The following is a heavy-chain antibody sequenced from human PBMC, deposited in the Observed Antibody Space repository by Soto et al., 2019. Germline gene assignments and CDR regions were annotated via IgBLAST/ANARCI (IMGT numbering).Heavy chain of an antibody. CDR2: IIPIFGTA. J-gene: IGHJ4*02. CDR3: ARGYCSSTSCHTDFDY. D-gene: IGHD2-2*01. CDR1: GGTFSSYA. V-gene: IGHV1-69*13. Sequence: SVKVSCKASGGTFSSYAISWVRQAPGQGLEWMGGIIPIFGTANYAQKFQGRVTITADESTSTAYMELSSLRSEDTAVYYCARGYCSSTSCHTDFDYWGQGTLVTAPQ.